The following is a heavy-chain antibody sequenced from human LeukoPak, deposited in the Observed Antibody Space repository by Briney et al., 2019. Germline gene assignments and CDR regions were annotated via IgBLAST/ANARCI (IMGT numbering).Heavy chain of an antibody. V-gene: IGHV3-23*01. J-gene: IGHJ4*02. D-gene: IGHD3-22*01. Sequence: PGGSLGLSCAASGFTFSNYAMSWVRQAPGKGLEWVSVISGNGGGTYYADSVKGRFTISRDNSKNTLYLQMNSLRAEDTAIYYCAKGLGDSIGYYGRPIDYWGQGTLVTVSS. CDR2: ISGNGGGT. CDR1: GFTFSNYA. CDR3: AKGLGDSIGYYGRPIDY.